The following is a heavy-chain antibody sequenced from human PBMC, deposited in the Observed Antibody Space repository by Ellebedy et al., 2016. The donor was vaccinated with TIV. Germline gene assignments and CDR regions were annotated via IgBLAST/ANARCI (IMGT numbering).Heavy chain of an antibody. CDR3: ARISSLDTGMVGPDYGTDV. Sequence: SQTLSLTCAVYGGSLSGYYWSWIRQPPGKGLEWIGEINHSGSTNYNPSLKSRVTVSVETSKTQFSLKMSSVTAADTAVHYCARISSLDTGMVGPDYGTDVWGQGTTVTVSS. CDR1: GGSLSGYY. V-gene: IGHV4-34*01. J-gene: IGHJ6*02. CDR2: INHSGST. D-gene: IGHD5-18*01.